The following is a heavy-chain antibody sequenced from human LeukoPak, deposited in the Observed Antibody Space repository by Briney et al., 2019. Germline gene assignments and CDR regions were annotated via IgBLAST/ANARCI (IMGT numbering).Heavy chain of an antibody. CDR1: GFTFSSYA. Sequence: GGSLRLSCAASGFTFSSYAMSWVRQAPGKGLEWVSAISGSGGSTYYADSVKSRFTISRDDSKNTLYLHMNSLRAEDTAVYYCARAPNWRSDHWGQGTLVTVSS. CDR2: ISGSGGST. V-gene: IGHV3-23*01. D-gene: IGHD1-1*01. J-gene: IGHJ4*02. CDR3: ARAPNWRSDH.